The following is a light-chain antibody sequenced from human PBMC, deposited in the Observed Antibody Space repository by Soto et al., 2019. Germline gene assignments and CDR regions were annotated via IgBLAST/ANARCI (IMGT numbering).Light chain of an antibody. V-gene: IGKV3-20*01. CDR1: QSVNSDY. CDR3: QQYGGSPFT. CDR2: AAS. J-gene: IGKJ3*01. Sequence: EIVLTQSPGTLSLSPGERATLSCRASQSVNSDYLAWYQPKPGQAPRLLIYAASSRATGIPDRFSGSGSGTDFTLTITRLEPEDFAVYYCQQYGGSPFTFGPGTKVDI.